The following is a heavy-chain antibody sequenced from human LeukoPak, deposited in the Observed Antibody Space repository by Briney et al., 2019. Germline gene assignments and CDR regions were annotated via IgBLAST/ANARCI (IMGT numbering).Heavy chain of an antibody. CDR3: AKSFGITIFGVVKFYYYYMDV. D-gene: IGHD3-3*01. CDR1: GW. V-gene: IGHV3-74*01. CDR2: FNHDGTGT. J-gene: IGHJ6*03. Sequence: GGSLRLSCAASGWMHWVRQAPGKGLVWVSGFNHDGTGTYYADSVKGRFTISRDNAKNTVYLQMNSLRAEDTAVYYCAKSFGITIFGVVKFYYYYMDVWGKGTMVTVSS.